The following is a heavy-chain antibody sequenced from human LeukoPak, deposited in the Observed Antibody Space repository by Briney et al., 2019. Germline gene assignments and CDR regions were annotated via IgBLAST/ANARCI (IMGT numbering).Heavy chain of an antibody. CDR1: GFTFTTYD. CDR2: IIGSGGST. V-gene: IGHV3-23*01. CDR3: AKGTYYYDSSGYYGGYYFDY. Sequence: GGSLRLSCAASGFTFTTYDMSWVRQAPGKGLEWVSAIIGSGGSTYYADSVKGRFTISRDNSKNTLYLQMNSLRAEDTAVYYCAKGTYYYDSSGYYGGYYFDYWGQGALVTVSS. D-gene: IGHD3-22*01. J-gene: IGHJ4*02.